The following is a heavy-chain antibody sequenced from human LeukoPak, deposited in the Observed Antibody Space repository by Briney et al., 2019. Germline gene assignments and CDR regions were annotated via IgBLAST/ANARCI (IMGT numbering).Heavy chain of an antibody. CDR1: GFTFSSYS. J-gene: IGHJ4*02. Sequence: GGSLRLSCAASGFTFSSYSMNWVRQAPGKGLEWVSSISSSSSYTYYADSVKGRFTISRDNAKNSLYLQMNSLRAEDTAVYYCAGDVGATLNPFDYWGQGTLVTVSS. D-gene: IGHD1-26*01. CDR2: ISSSSSYT. CDR3: AGDVGATLNPFDY. V-gene: IGHV3-21*01.